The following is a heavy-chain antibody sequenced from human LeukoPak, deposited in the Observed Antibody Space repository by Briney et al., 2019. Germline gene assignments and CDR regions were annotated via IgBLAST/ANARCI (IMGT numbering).Heavy chain of an antibody. CDR3: AKSRTIGVSAADY. CDR2: IYSDGRT. J-gene: IGHJ4*02. Sequence: GGSLRLSCAASGFTVSNNYMNWVRQAPGKGLEWVSVIYSDGRTYYADSVKGRFTISRDNSKNTLYLQISSLRAEDTAVYYCAKSRTIGVSAADYWGQGTLVTVSS. V-gene: IGHV3-66*02. D-gene: IGHD6-19*01. CDR1: GFTVSNNY.